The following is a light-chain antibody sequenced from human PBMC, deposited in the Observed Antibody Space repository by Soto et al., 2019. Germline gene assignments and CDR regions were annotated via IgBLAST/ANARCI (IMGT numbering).Light chain of an antibody. Sequence: QSALTQPASVSGSPGQSITISCTGTSSDVGGYNYVSWYQQHPGKAPKLMIYDVSNRPSGVSNRLSGSKSGNTASLTISALQAEDDADYSCSSYTGCSTPLYVVFGGGTKLTVL. V-gene: IGLV2-14*01. J-gene: IGLJ2*01. CDR2: DVS. CDR3: SSYTGCSTPLYVV. CDR1: SSDVGGYNY.